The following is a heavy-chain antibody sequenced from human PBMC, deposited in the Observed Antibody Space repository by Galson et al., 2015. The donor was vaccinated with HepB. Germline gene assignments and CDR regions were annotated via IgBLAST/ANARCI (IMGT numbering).Heavy chain of an antibody. V-gene: IGHV3-73*01. CDR1: GFTFSGST. Sequence: SLRLSCAASGFTFSGSTIHWVRQTSGKGLEWVGRIRGKADSYATAYGASMNGRFTISRDDSKNMAYLQMNSLKTEDTAVYYCSDTNNFDHWGQGTLVTVSS. CDR2: IRGKADSYAT. J-gene: IGHJ4*02. CDR3: SDTNNFDH. D-gene: IGHD2-8*01.